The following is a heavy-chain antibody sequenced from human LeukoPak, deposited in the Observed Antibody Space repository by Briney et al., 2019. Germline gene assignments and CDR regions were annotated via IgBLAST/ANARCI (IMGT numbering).Heavy chain of an antibody. V-gene: IGHV3-74*01. D-gene: IGHD3-22*01. CDR2: INSDGSST. CDR3: ARDLVVVGKKRVMSAFDI. Sequence: PGGALRLSCAASGFTFSSYWMHWVRQTPGEGLVWVSRINSDGSSTSYADSVKGRFTISRDNAKNTLYLQMNSLRAEDTAVYYCARDLVVVGKKRVMSAFDIWGQGTMVTVSS. CDR1: GFTFSSYW. J-gene: IGHJ3*02.